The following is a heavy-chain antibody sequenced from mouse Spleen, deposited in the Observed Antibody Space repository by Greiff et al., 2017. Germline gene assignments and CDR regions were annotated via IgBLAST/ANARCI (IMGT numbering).Heavy chain of an antibody. CDR3: ARSRDWEYYFDY. CDR2: IYPGNVNT. CDR1: GYTFTSYY. D-gene: IGHD4-1*01. V-gene: IGHV1S56*01. Sequence: VQLQQSGPELVKPGASVRISCKASGYTFTSYYIHWVKQRPGQGLEWIGWIYPGNVNTKYNEKFKGKATLTADKSSSTAYMQLSSLTSEDSAVYFCARSRDWEYYFDYWGQGTTLTVSS. J-gene: IGHJ2*01.